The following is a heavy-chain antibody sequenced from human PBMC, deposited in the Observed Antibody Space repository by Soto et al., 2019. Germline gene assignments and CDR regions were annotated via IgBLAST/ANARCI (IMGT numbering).Heavy chain of an antibody. CDR2: ISSSSSYI. J-gene: IGHJ1*01. CDR3: ARDPNRLRNEYFQH. D-gene: IGHD3-3*01. CDR1: GFTFSSYS. V-gene: IGHV3-21*01. Sequence: GGSLRLSCAASGFTFSSYSMNWVRQAPGKGLEWVSSISSSSSYIYYADSVKGRFTISRDNAKNSLYLQMNSLRAEDTAVYYCARDPNRLRNEYFQHWGQGTLVTVSS.